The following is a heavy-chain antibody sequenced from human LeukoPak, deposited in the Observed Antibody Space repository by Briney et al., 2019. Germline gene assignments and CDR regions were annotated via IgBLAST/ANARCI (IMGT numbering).Heavy chain of an antibody. J-gene: IGHJ4*02. Sequence: PGESLRLSCAASGFTFTTYWMSWVRQAPGKGLEWVANIKQDGTEKYYVDSVKGRFTISRDNARNSLELQMNSLRVEDTAVYYCAKVAKYYYGSVTYYFFEQWGQGTPVTASS. CDR1: GFTFTTYW. CDR3: AKVAKYYYGSVTYYFFEQ. V-gene: IGHV3-7*01. CDR2: IKQDGTEK. D-gene: IGHD3-10*01.